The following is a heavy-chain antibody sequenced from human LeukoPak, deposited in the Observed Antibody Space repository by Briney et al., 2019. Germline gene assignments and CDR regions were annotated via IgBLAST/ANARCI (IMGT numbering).Heavy chain of an antibody. CDR1: GFTLRSYA. V-gene: IGHV3-23*01. D-gene: IGHD3-10*01. Sequence: GGSLRLSCAASGFTLRSYAMNRVRQAPGEGLEWVSAISGSDGNTYYADSVKGRFTISRDDSKNTLYLQMNRLRAEDTALYYCAKAATFYYGSDLWGQGILVAVSS. CDR3: AKAATFYYGSDL. J-gene: IGHJ4*02. CDR2: ISGSDGNT.